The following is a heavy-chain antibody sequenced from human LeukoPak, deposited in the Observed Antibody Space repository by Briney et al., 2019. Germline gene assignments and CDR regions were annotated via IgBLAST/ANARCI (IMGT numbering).Heavy chain of an antibody. CDR2: ISGSGDST. V-gene: IGHV3-23*01. J-gene: IGHJ4*02. Sequence: PGGSLRLSCAASGFTFTSHAMSWVRQAPGKGLEWVSIISGSGDSTYYAHSVKGRFTISRDNSKNTLYLQMNSLRAADTAVYYCAKESGYDVDFDYWGQGTLVTVSS. D-gene: IGHD5-12*01. CDR1: GFTFTSHA. CDR3: AKESGYDVDFDY.